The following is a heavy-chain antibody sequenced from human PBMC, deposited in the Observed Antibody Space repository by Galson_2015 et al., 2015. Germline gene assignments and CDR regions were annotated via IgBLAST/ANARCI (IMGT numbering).Heavy chain of an antibody. J-gene: IGHJ4*02. V-gene: IGHV3-23*01. CDR2: ISGSGGST. Sequence: SLRLSCASSGFTFSSYAMSWVRQAPGKGLEWVSAISGSGGSTYYADSVKGRFTISRDNSKNTLYLQMNSLRAEDTAVYYCAKPPSEVGGDDYWGQGTLVTVSS. CDR1: GFTFSSYA. CDR3: AKPPSEVGGDDY. D-gene: IGHD3-10*01.